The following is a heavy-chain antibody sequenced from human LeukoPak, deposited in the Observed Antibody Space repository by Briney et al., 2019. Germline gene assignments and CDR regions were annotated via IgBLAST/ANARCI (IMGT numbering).Heavy chain of an antibody. D-gene: IGHD2-21*02. CDR2: IIPILGIA. J-gene: IGHJ6*02. CDR1: GGTFSSYA. CDR3: ARGKRIVVVTDNYYGMDV. Sequence: SVKVSCKASGGTFSSYAISWVRQAPGQGLEWMGRIIPILGIANYARKFQGRVTITADKSTSTAYMELSSLRSEDTAVYYCARGKRIVVVTDNYYGMDVWGQGTTVTVSS. V-gene: IGHV1-69*04.